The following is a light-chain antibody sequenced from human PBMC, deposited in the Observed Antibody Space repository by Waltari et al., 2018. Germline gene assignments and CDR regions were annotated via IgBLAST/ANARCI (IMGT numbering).Light chain of an antibody. Sequence: SASVGDRVTITCRASQSITNWLAWYQQKPGKAPKLLIYKASNLESGVPSRFSGSGSGTEFTLTISSLQPDDFATYYCQQYDNYWTFGQGTKVEIK. CDR3: QQYDNYWT. V-gene: IGKV1-5*03. J-gene: IGKJ1*01. CDR2: KAS. CDR1: QSITNW.